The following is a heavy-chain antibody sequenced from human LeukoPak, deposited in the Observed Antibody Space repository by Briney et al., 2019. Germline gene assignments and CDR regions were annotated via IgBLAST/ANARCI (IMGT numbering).Heavy chain of an antibody. V-gene: IGHV4-34*01. J-gene: IGHJ4*02. CDR1: GGSFSAYY. CDR2: ISPGGST. CDR3: AGIEMATTKFAC. D-gene: IGHD5-24*01. Sequence: PSETLSLTCAVYGGSFSAYYWTWIRQPPGKGLEWIGEISPGGSTNYNPSLKGRVTISVDSSQIQFSLKLRSVTAADTAMYYCAGIEMATTKFACWGQGTLVTVSS.